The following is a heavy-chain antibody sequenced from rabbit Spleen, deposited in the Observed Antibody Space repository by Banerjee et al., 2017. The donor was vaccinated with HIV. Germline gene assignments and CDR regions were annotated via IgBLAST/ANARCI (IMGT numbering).Heavy chain of an antibody. CDR3: ARDTGSSFSSYGMDL. CDR1: GFSFSNNYY. CDR2: IDVAKSGDT. V-gene: IGHV1S40*01. Sequence: QSLEESGGDLVKPGASLTLTCTASGFSFSNNYYMCWVRQAPGKGLEWIACIDVAKSGDTYYTNWAKGRFTISKTSSTTVALQVPSLTVADTATFFCARDTGSSFSSYGMDLWGPWTLVTVS. D-gene: IGHD8-1*01. J-gene: IGHJ6*01.